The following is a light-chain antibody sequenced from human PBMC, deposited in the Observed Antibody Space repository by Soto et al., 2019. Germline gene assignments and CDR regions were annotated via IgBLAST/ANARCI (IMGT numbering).Light chain of an antibody. V-gene: IGKV3-11*01. J-gene: IGKJ4*01. CDR3: HQRSNWPLT. CDR1: PTARSY. CDR2: DVS. Sequence: EIVLTQSLATLSLSPGERATLSCRASPTARSYLAWYQQKPGQAPRLLIYDVSNRATGVPARFSGSGSETYFSLTISSLDPEDFAVYYCHQRSNWPLTFGGGPRVEIK.